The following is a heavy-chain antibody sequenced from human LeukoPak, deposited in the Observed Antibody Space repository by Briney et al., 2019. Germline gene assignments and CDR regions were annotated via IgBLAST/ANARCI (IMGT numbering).Heavy chain of an antibody. CDR1: GGSFSGYY. D-gene: IGHD6-13*01. V-gene: IGHV4-34*01. CDR3: ARDHSSIAAAGRGFDY. CDR2: IYHSGST. J-gene: IGHJ4*02. Sequence: SETLSLTCAVYGGSFSGYYWGWIRQPPGKGLEWIGEIYHSGSTNYNPSLKSRVTISVDKSKNQFSLKLSSVTAADTAVYYCARDHSSIAAAGRGFDYWGQGTLVTVSS.